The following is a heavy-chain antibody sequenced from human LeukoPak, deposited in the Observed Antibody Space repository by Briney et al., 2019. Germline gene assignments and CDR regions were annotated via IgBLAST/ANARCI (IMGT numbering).Heavy chain of an antibody. CDR3: AREGPNNFGYHHH. J-gene: IGHJ5*02. CDR1: GRSISSDYY. CDR2: ISRSGNT. Sequence: SETLSLTCAVSGRSISSDYYWGWIRQPRGKGLEGIGSISRSGNTYYNPSLRSRVTIPVDTSKNQFSLKLTFVTAADTAVYYCAREGPNNFGYHHHWGQGTLVTVSS. V-gene: IGHV4-38-2*02. D-gene: IGHD5-18*01.